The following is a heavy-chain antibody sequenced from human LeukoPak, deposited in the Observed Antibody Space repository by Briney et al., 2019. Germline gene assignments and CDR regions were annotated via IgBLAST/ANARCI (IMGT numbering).Heavy chain of an antibody. CDR3: ARDLGYCDSTSCYGGYYFDY. V-gene: IGHV4-59*02. J-gene: IGHJ4*02. Sequence: SETLSLTCTVSGGSVSRYYWSWIRQPPGKGLEWIGYIYYRGSTNYNPSLRSRVTISLDTSKNQFSLKLNSVTAADTAVYYCARDLGYCDSTSCYGGYYFDYWGQGILVTVSS. CDR1: GGSVSRYY. D-gene: IGHD2-2*01. CDR2: IYYRGST.